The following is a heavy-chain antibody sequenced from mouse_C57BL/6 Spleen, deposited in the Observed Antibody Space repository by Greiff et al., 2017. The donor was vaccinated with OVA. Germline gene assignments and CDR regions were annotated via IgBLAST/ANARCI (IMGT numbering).Heavy chain of an antibody. CDR2: IDPSDSYT. CDR1: GYTFTSYW. CDR3: ARSGGYGNFPYFDY. V-gene: IGHV1-50*01. J-gene: IGHJ2*01. Sequence: QVQLQQPGAELVKPGASVKLSCKASGYTFTSYWMQWVKQRPGQGLEWIGEIDPSDSYTNYNQKFKGKATLTVDTSSSTAYMQLSSLTSEDSAVYYCARSGGYGNFPYFDYWGQGTTLTVSS. D-gene: IGHD2-1*01.